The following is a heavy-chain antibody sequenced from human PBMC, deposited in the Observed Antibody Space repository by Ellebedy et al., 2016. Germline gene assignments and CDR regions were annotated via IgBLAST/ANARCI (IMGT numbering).Heavy chain of an antibody. D-gene: IGHD5-18*01. J-gene: IGHJ4*02. Sequence: ASVKVSCKASGYTFTSNFMHRVRQAPGQGLEWMGSINPNSSATKYAQKFQGRVSMTRDTSISTAYMELTRLRSDDTAMYYCVRDVTASRDYWGQGTLVTVSS. V-gene: IGHV1-2*02. CDR1: GYTFTSNF. CDR2: INPNSSAT. CDR3: VRDVTASRDY.